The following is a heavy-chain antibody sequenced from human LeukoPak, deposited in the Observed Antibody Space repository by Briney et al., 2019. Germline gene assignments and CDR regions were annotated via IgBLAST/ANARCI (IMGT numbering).Heavy chain of an antibody. D-gene: IGHD6-6*01. CDR1: GFTFSSYG. CDR3: AKRVPYTSSSVFFDY. J-gene: IGHJ4*02. Sequence: GGSLRLSCAASGFTFSSYGMSWVRQAPGKGLEWVSSISDDGRSTYYADSVKGRFTISKDNSKNTMYLQMNNLRAEDTAIYYCAKRVPYTSSSVFFDYWGQGSLVTVSS. V-gene: IGHV3-23*01. CDR2: ISDDGRST.